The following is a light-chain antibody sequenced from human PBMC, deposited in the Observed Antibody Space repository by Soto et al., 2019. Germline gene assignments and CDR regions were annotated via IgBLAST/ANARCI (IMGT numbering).Light chain of an antibody. V-gene: IGKV1-33*01. J-gene: IGKJ5*01. CDR3: LQDYNGPIT. CDR1: QDIGNY. Sequence: DIRATQSPSSLSAYVRDRITLTCQASQDIGNYVNWYQQKPGKAPKLMIYDASALESGVPSRFSGSGSGTDFTFTISSLQPEDFARYSCLQDYNGPITFGQGTRLEIK. CDR2: DAS.